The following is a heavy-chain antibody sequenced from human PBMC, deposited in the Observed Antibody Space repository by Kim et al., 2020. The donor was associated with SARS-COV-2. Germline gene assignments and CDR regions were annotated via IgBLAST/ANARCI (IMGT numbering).Heavy chain of an antibody. J-gene: IGHJ4*02. V-gene: IGHV5-51*01. CDR3: ARSGYSGYDYLGFDY. D-gene: IGHD5-12*01. CDR1: GYSFTSYW. CDR2: IYPGDSDT. Sequence: GESLKISCKGSGYSFTSYWIGWVRQMPGKGLEWMGIIYPGDSDTRYSPSFQGQVTISADKSISTAYLQWSSLKASDTAMYYCARSGYSGYDYLGFDYWGQGTLVTVSS.